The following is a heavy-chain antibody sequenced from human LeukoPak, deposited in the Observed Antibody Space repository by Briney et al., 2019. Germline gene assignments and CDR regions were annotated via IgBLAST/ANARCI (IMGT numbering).Heavy chain of an antibody. J-gene: IGHJ3*02. CDR3: ARDGRILRYCGSASCYSGVAFDI. D-gene: IGHD2-2*02. CDR1: GFTFSSYS. CDR2: ISSSGSSI. V-gene: IGHV3-48*04. Sequence: PGGSLRLSCAASGFTFSSYSMNWVRQAPGKGLEWVSYISSSGSSIYYADSVKGRFTISRDNAKNSLYLQMNSLRAEDTAVYYCARDGRILRYCGSASCYSGVAFDIWGPGTMVTVSS.